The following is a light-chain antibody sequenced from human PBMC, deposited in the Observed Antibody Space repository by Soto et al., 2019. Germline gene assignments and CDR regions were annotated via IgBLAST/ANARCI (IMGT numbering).Light chain of an antibody. CDR1: RSNVGNNA. J-gene: IGLJ3*02. CDR3: AVWDDSLNGVV. V-gene: IGLV1-36*01. CDR2: YDD. Sequence: QAVVTQPPSVSEAPRQRVTISRSGSRSNVGNNAVNWYQQLPGKAPKLLIYYDDLLPSGVSDRFSGSKSGTSASLAISGLQSEDEADYYCAVWDDSLNGVVFGGGTKLTVL.